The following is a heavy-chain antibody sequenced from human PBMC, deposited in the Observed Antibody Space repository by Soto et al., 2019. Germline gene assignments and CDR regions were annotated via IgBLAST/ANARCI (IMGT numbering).Heavy chain of an antibody. CDR2: ISHDGTNK. CDR1: GFTFSNYA. Sequence: QVHLVESGGGVVQPGRSLRLSCAASGFTFSNYAMHWVRQAPGKGLEWVAVISHDGTNKYYADSVKGRFTISRDNSRDTVFLQVDSLRTEDAALYYCAKDDLDIKGAPRMTGTGPVGDYWGQGTLVTVSS. D-gene: IGHD5-12*01. V-gene: IGHV3-30*18. CDR3: AKDDLDIKGAPRMTGTGPVGDY. J-gene: IGHJ4*02.